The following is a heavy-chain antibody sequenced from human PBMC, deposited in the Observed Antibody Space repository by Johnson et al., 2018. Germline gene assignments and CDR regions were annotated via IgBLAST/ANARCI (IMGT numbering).Heavy chain of an antibody. CDR1: GFSFSDYN. Sequence: VQLVESGGGLVQSGGSLRLSCGGYGFSFSDYNINWVRQAPGKGLEWVSSISGSSDAIYYADSVKGRFTISRDNARNSLYLQMNSLRDDDKAVYFCARGVVVLVSTDYYGMDVWGQGTTVTVSS. CDR3: ARGVVVLVSTDYYGMDV. J-gene: IGHJ6*02. D-gene: IGHD2-15*01. CDR2: ISGSSDAI. V-gene: IGHV3-48*02.